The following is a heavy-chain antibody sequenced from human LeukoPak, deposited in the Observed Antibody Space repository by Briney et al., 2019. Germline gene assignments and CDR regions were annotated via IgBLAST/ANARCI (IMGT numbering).Heavy chain of an antibody. CDR3: ASVYDSSGYYFSSAEYFQH. CDR1: GFTFSSYS. V-gene: IGHV3-21*01. CDR2: ISSRSSYI. D-gene: IGHD3-22*01. J-gene: IGHJ1*01. Sequence: GGSLRLSCAASGFTFSSYSMNWVRQAPGKGLEWVSSISSRSSYIYYADSVKGRFTISRDNAKNSLYLQMNSLRAEDTAVYYCASVYDSSGYYFSSAEYFQHWGQGTLVTVSS.